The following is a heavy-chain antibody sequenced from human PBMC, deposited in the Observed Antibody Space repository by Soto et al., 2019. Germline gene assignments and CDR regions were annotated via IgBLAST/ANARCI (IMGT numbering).Heavy chain of an antibody. Sequence: QVQLVESGGGVVQPGRSLRLSCAASGFNFRSYGMYWVRQAPGKGLEWVAVISDDGSYKYYKDAVKGRFTISRDNSKNTVDLQMSSLKSEDTAVYYCAKGRITGTTHDDFDIWGQGTMVTVSS. CDR3: AKGRITGTTHDDFDI. V-gene: IGHV3-30*18. J-gene: IGHJ3*02. CDR1: GFNFRSYG. D-gene: IGHD1-20*01. CDR2: ISDDGSYK.